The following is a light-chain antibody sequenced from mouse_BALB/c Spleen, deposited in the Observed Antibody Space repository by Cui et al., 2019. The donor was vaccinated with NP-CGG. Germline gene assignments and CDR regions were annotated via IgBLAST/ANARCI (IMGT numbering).Light chain of an antibody. V-gene: IGLV1*01. Sequence: QAVVTWEPAITTSPGETVTLTCRSSTGAVTTSNYANWVQEKPDHLFTGLIGGTNNRAPGVPARFSGSLIGDKAALTITGAQTEDEAIYFCALWYSNHWVFGGGTKLTVL. CDR3: ALWYSNHWV. CDR1: TGAVTTSNY. CDR2: GTN. J-gene: IGLJ1*01.